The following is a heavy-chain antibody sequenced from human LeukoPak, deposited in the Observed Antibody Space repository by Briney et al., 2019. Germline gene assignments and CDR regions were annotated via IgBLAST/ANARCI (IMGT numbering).Heavy chain of an antibody. Sequence: SETLSLTCTVSGGSISSSSYNWGWVRQPPAKGLEWIGSIYYSGSTYYNPSLKSRVTIPVDTSKNQFSLKLSSVTAADTAVYYCARDSWWTAAGYYYYMDVWGKGTTVTVSS. CDR1: GGSISSSSYN. CDR2: IYYSGST. V-gene: IGHV4-39*07. CDR3: ARDSWWTAAGYYYYMDV. D-gene: IGHD6-13*01. J-gene: IGHJ6*03.